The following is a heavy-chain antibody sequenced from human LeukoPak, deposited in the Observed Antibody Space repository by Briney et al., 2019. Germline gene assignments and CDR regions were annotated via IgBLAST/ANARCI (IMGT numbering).Heavy chain of an antibody. CDR1: GFTFSDYY. Sequence: GGSLRLSCAASGFTFSDYYMSWIRQAPGKGLEWVSYISSSGSTIYYADSVKGRFTISRDNAKNSLYLQMNSLRAEDTAVYYCARTRTYSTTHPFFDYWGQVTLVTVSS. D-gene: IGHD6-13*01. CDR3: ARTRTYSTTHPFFDY. V-gene: IGHV3-11*01. CDR2: ISSSGSTI. J-gene: IGHJ4*02.